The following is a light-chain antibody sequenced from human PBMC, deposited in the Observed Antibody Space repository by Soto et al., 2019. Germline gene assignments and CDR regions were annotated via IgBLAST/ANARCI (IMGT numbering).Light chain of an antibody. CDR1: QSVSSL. CDR2: RAS. Sequence: EIVMTQSPAPLSVSPGERATLSCRASQSVSSLLAWYQQKPGQAPRLLIYRASTRATGIPARFSGSGSGTEFTLTISSLQSEDFAVYFCQQYGSSPITFGQGTKVDIK. CDR3: QQYGSSPIT. V-gene: IGKV3-15*01. J-gene: IGKJ1*01.